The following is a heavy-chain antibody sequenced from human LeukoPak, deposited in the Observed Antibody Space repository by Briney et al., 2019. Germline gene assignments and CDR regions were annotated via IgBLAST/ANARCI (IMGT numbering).Heavy chain of an antibody. D-gene: IGHD6-13*01. Sequence: SETLSLTRTVSGGPISSYYWSWIRQPPGKGLEWIGYIYYSGSTNYNPSLKNRVTISVDTSKNQFSLKLSSVTAADTAVYYCARDRVGQQLVGRNYYYYYMDVWGKGTTVTISS. CDR2: IYYSGST. CDR3: ARDRVGQQLVGRNYYYYYMDV. V-gene: IGHV4-59*01. J-gene: IGHJ6*03. CDR1: GGPISSYY.